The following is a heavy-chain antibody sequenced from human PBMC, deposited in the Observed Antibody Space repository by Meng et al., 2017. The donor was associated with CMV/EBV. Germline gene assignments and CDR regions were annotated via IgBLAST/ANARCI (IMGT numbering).Heavy chain of an antibody. J-gene: IGHJ3*02. Sequence: GESLKISCAASGFTFSSYDMHWVRQATGKGLEWVSAIGTAGDTYYPGSVKGRFTISRENAKNSLYLQMNSLRAGDTAVYYCARVGRTSQTMIVVVPKGSGAFDIWGQGTMVTVSS. D-gene: IGHD3-22*01. CDR3: ARVGRTSQTMIVVVPKGSGAFDI. V-gene: IGHV3-13*01. CDR1: GFTFSSYD. CDR2: IGTAGDT.